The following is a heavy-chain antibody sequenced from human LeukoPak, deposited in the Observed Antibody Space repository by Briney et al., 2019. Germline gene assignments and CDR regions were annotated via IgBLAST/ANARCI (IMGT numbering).Heavy chain of an antibody. V-gene: IGHV4-59*08. CDR3: VRRVRYFGQNDY. CDR2: IYYTGST. Sequence: SETLSLTCAVSGASMSDYYWSWIRQPPGKGLEWIGYIYYTGSTNYNPSLKSRVTMSVDTSKNQISLKLSSVTAADSAVYYCVRRVRYFGQNDYWGQGTLVTVSS. J-gene: IGHJ4*02. D-gene: IGHD3-9*01. CDR1: GASMSDYY.